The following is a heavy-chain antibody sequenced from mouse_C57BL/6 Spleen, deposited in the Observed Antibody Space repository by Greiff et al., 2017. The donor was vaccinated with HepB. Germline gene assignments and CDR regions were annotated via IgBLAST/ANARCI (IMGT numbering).Heavy chain of an antibody. CDR2: ISDGGSYT. Sequence: DVKLVESGGGLVKPGGSLKLSCAASGFTFSSYAMSWVRQTPEKRLEWVATISDGGSYTYYPDNVKGRSTISRDNAKNNLYLQMSHLKSEDTAMYYCARSYYTPYYYAMDYWGQGTSVTVSS. CDR3: ARSYYTPYYYAMDY. D-gene: IGHD2-12*01. CDR1: GFTFSSYA. J-gene: IGHJ4*01. V-gene: IGHV5-4*03.